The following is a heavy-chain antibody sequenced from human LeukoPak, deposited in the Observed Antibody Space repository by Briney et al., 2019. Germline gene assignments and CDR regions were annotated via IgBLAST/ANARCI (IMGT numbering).Heavy chain of an antibody. V-gene: IGHV1-69*04. Sequence: SVKVSCKASGGAFSSYAINWVRQAPGQGLEWMGRIIPMFDIANYAQKLKGRVTITADKSTSTVYMDLSSLRSEDTAVYYCAAAKDPIVVVPAATHGVFHYWGQGTLVTVSS. CDR2: IIPMFDIA. D-gene: IGHD2-2*01. J-gene: IGHJ4*02. CDR3: AAAKDPIVVVPAATHGVFHY. CDR1: GGAFSSYA.